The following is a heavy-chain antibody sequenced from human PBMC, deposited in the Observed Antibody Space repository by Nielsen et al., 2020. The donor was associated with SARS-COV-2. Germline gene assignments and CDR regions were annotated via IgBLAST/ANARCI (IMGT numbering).Heavy chain of an antibody. D-gene: IGHD3-10*01. CDR2: IYPGDSDS. Sequence: KVSCKGSGYSFTSYWIGWVRQTPGKGLEWMGVIYPGDSDSTYSPSFQGQVSFSVDKSISTAYLQWTGLKASDTALYYCARHDYGSGNYFVDFWGQGTQVTVSS. CDR3: ARHDYGSGNYFVDF. J-gene: IGHJ4*02. V-gene: IGHV5-51*01. CDR1: GYSFTSYW.